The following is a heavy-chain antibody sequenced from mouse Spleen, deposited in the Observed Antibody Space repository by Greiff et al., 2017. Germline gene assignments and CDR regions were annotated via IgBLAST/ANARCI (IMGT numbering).Heavy chain of an antibody. CDR1: GYSITSGYY. Sequence: EVKLVESGPGLVKPSQSLSLTCSVTGYSITSGYYWNWIRQFPGNKLEWMGYISYDGSNNYNPSLKNRISITRDTSKNQFFLKLNSVTTEDTATYYCARKNYYSYFDYWGQGTTLTVSS. CDR3: ARKNYYSYFDY. J-gene: IGHJ2*01. D-gene: IGHD1-1*01. CDR2: ISYDGSN. V-gene: IGHV3-6*01.